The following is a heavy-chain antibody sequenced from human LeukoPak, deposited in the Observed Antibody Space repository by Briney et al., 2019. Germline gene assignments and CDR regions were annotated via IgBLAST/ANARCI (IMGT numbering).Heavy chain of an antibody. V-gene: IGHV3-30*02. CDR1: QFTFSSYG. D-gene: IGHD3-22*01. CDR3: AKGSYYESSGTAFDI. Sequence: PGGSLRLSCAASQFTFSSYGMHWVRQAPGKGLEWVAFIRYDGSNKYYADSVKGRFTISRDNSKNTLHLQMNSLRAEDTAVYYCAKGSYYESSGTAFDIWGQGTMVTAPS. CDR2: IRYDGSNK. J-gene: IGHJ3*02.